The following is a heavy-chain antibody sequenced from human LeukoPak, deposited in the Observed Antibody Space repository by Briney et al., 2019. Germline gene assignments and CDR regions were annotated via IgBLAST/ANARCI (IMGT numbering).Heavy chain of an antibody. D-gene: IGHD3-22*01. CDR3: ARDYYDPWDYYYGMDV. J-gene: IGHJ6*02. Sequence: ASVKVSCKAPGYTFTSYYMHWVRQAPGQGLEWMGIINPSGGSTSYAQKFQGRVTMTRDTSTSTVYMELSSLRSEDTAVYYCARDYYDPWDYYYGMDVWGQGTTVTVSS. CDR2: INPSGGST. V-gene: IGHV1-46*01. CDR1: GYTFTSYY.